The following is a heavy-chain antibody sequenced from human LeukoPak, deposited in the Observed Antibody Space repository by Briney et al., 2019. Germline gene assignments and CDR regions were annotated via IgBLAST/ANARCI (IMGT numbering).Heavy chain of an antibody. J-gene: IGHJ3*02. D-gene: IGHD3-22*01. Sequence: ASVKVSCKASGYTFTSYDINWVRQATGQGLEWMGWMNPNSGNTGYAQKFQGRVTMTRNTSISTAYMELSRLRSEDTAVYYCARGRWGSGYYYEPNAFDIWGQGTMVTVSS. V-gene: IGHV1-8*01. CDR3: ARGRWGSGYYYEPNAFDI. CDR1: GYTFTSYD. CDR2: MNPNSGNT.